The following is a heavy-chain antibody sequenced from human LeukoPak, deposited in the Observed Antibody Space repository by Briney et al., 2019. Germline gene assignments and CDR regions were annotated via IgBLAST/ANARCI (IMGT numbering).Heavy chain of an antibody. Sequence: SETLSLTCNVSGGSISSYYWTWIRQPPGKGLEWVGYMYSSGSTDYNPSLKSRVTISLDTSKRQISLKLTSVTAADTAVYYCARAGLVREGMDVWGKGTTVTVSS. V-gene: IGHV4-59*01. CDR1: GGSISSYY. D-gene: IGHD6-13*01. CDR3: ARAGLVREGMDV. J-gene: IGHJ6*03. CDR2: MYSSGST.